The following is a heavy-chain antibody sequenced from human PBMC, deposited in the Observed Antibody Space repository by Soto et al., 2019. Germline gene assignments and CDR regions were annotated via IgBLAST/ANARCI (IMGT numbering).Heavy chain of an antibody. CDR3: ARDSCSSTSCFD. D-gene: IGHD2-2*01. CDR1: GFSFSSYS. CDR2: ISSSSSYI. Sequence: EVKLVESGGGLVKPGGSLRLSCAASGFSFSSYSMNWVRQAPGKGLEWVSSISSSSSYIYYADSVKGRFTISRDNAKNSLYLQMNSLRAEDTAVYYCARDSCSSTSCFDWGQGTLVTVSS. J-gene: IGHJ4*02. V-gene: IGHV3-21*01.